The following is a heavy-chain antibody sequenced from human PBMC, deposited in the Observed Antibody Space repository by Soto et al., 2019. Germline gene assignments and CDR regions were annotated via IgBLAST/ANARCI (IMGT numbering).Heavy chain of an antibody. Sequence: GGSLRLSCAASGFAFSSYGMHWVRQAPGKGLEWVAIISYHGNDKYYADSVKGRFTISRDNSKNTLYLQMNTLRAEDTAVYYCAKAGGGFGDFVHHWGQGTPVTVSS. CDR3: AKAGGGFGDFVHH. CDR1: GFAFSSYG. V-gene: IGHV3-30*18. J-gene: IGHJ4*02. D-gene: IGHD3-10*01. CDR2: ISYHGNDK.